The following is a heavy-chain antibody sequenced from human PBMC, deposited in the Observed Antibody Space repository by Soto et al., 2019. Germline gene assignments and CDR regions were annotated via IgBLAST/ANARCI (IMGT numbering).Heavy chain of an antibody. J-gene: IGHJ6*02. Sequence: EVQLVESGGGLVQPGRSLRLSCAASGFTFDDYAMHWVRQAPGKGPEWVSGISWNSGSIGYADSVKGRFTISRDNAKNSLYLQMNSLRAEDTALYYCAKDMAHYDSSPPGLYYYGMDVWGQGTTVTVSS. CDR2: ISWNSGSI. CDR3: AKDMAHYDSSPPGLYYYGMDV. D-gene: IGHD3-22*01. V-gene: IGHV3-9*01. CDR1: GFTFDDYA.